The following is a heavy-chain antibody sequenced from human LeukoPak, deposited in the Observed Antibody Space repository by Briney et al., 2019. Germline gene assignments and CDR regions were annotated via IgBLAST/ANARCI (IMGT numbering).Heavy chain of an antibody. V-gene: IGHV4-39*01. CDR1: VGSLSSSSYY. Sequence: PSGALSLTRTVSVGSLSSSSYYWGWTRQPPGKGLEWIGSIYYSGSNYYNPSLKSRVTISEDTSKNQFSLKLSSVTAADTAVYYCASYDSSGYGLDAFDIWGQGTMVTVSS. CDR2: IYYSGSN. CDR3: ASYDSSGYGLDAFDI. J-gene: IGHJ3*02. D-gene: IGHD3-22*01.